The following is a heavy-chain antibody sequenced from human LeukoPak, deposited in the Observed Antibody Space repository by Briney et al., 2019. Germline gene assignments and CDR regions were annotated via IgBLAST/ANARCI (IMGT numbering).Heavy chain of an antibody. CDR1: GGTFSSYA. CDR2: IIPIFGTA. J-gene: IGHJ6*03. V-gene: IGHV1-69*05. CDR3: AAGLLSTYYYYYMDV. Sequence: GASVKVSCKASGGTFSSYAISWVRQAPGQGLEWMGGIIPIFGTANYAQKFQGRVTITTDESTSTAYMELRSLISEDTAVYYCAAGLLSTYYYYYMDVWGKGTTVTVSS. D-gene: IGHD2/OR15-2a*01.